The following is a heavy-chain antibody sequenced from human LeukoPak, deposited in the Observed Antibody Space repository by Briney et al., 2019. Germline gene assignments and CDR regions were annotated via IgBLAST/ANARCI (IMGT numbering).Heavy chain of an antibody. J-gene: IGHJ4*02. Sequence: SETLSLTCTVSGGSISSYYWSWIRQPPGKGLEWIGYIYYSGSTYYNPSLKSRVTISVDTSKNQFSLKLSSVTAADTAVYYCASRGYSYGYYFDYWGQGTLVTVSS. CDR1: GGSISSYY. CDR3: ASRGYSYGYYFDY. D-gene: IGHD5-18*01. V-gene: IGHV4-59*08. CDR2: IYYSGST.